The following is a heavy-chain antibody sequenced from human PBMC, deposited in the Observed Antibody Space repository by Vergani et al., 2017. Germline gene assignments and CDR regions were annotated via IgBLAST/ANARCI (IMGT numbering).Heavy chain of an antibody. V-gene: IGHV4-59*01. D-gene: IGHD5-24*01. J-gene: IGHJ3*02. Sequence: QVQLQESGPGLVKPSETLSLTCTVSGGSIRSYYWSWIRQPPGQGLEWIGYIYYSGSTNYNPSLKSRVTISVDTSKNQFSLKLSSVTAADTAVYYCARAGGRYGYPQEAAFDIWGQGTMVTVSS. CDR3: ARAGGRYGYPQEAAFDI. CDR1: GGSIRSYY. CDR2: IYYSGST.